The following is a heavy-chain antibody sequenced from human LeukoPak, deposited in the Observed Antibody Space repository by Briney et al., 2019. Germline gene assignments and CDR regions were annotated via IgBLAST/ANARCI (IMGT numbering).Heavy chain of an antibody. V-gene: IGHV3-15*01. D-gene: IGHD1-26*01. CDR2: IISKTDGGTT. CDR3: TTACIVGGCDY. J-gene: IGHJ4*02. Sequence: KPGGSLRLSCAASGFTFSNAWMSWVRQAPGKGPEWVGRIISKTDGGTTDYAAPVKGRFTISRDDSKNTLYLQMNSLKTEDTAVYYCTTACIVGGCDYWGQGTLVTVSS. CDR1: GFTFSNAW.